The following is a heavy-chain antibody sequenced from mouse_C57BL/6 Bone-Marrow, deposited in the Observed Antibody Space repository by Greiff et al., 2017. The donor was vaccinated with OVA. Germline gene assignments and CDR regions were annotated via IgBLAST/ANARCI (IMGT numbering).Heavy chain of an antibody. Sequence: QVQLQQPGAELVKPGASVKMSCKASGYTFTSYWITWVKQRPGQGLEWIGDIYPGSGSTNYNEKFKSKATLTVDTSSSTAYMQLSSLTSEDSAVYYCARDSLYDRNWYFDVWGTETTVTVSS. J-gene: IGHJ1*03. D-gene: IGHD2-12*01. CDR1: GYTFTSYW. CDR2: IYPGSGST. CDR3: ARDSLYDRNWYFDV. V-gene: IGHV1-55*01.